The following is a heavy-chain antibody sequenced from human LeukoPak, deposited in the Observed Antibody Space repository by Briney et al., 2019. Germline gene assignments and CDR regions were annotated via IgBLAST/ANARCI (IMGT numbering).Heavy chain of an antibody. CDR3: ARAGYGSGSYGFYFDY. CDR1: GGSISSGGYY. D-gene: IGHD3-10*01. Sequence: SETLSLTCTVSGGSISSGGYYWSWIRQHPGKGLEWIGYIYYSGSTYYNPSLKSRVTISVDTSKNQFSRKLSSVTAADTAVYYCARAGYGSGSYGFYFDYWGQGTLVTVSS. V-gene: IGHV4-31*03. J-gene: IGHJ4*02. CDR2: IYYSGST.